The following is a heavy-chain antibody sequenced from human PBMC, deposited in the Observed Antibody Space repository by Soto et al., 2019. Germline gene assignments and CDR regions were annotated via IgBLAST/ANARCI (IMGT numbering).Heavy chain of an antibody. CDR1: GYTFTGYY. Sequence: QVQLVQSGAEVKKPGASVKVSCKASGYTFTGYYMHWVRQAPGQGLEWMGWINPNSGGTNYAQKFQGWVTMTRDTSISTAYMELSRLRSDDTAVYYCARGAEGDFGVVQSYYGMDVWGQGTTVTVSS. CDR2: INPNSGGT. D-gene: IGHD3-3*01. J-gene: IGHJ6*02. CDR3: ARGAEGDFGVVQSYYGMDV. V-gene: IGHV1-2*04.